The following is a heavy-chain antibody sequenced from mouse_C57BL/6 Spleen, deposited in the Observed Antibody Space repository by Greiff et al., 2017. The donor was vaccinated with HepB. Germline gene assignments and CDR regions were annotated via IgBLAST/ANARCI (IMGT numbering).Heavy chain of an antibody. J-gene: IGHJ4*01. CDR2: IYPGGGYT. CDR3: ARKPYDGYYGDAMDC. CDR1: GYTFTNYW. D-gene: IGHD2-3*01. Sequence: QVHVKQSGAELVRPATSVKMSCKASGYTFTNYWIGWAKQRPGHGLEWIGDIYPGGGYTNYNEKFKGKATLTADKSSSTAYMQFSSLTSEDSAIYYCARKPYDGYYGDAMDCWGQGTSVTVSS. V-gene: IGHV1-63*01.